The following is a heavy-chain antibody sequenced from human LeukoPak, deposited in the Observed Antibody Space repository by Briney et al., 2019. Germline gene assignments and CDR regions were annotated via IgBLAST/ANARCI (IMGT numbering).Heavy chain of an antibody. CDR1: GGTFSSYA. CDR2: IIPILGIA. V-gene: IGHV1-69*04. J-gene: IGHJ3*02. Sequence: SVKVSCKASGGTFSSYAISWVRQAPGQGLGWMGRIIPILGIANYAQKFQGRVTITADKSTSTAYMELSSLRSEDTAVYYCASPQQQLVLDAFDIWGQGTMVTVSS. D-gene: IGHD6-13*01. CDR3: ASPQQQLVLDAFDI.